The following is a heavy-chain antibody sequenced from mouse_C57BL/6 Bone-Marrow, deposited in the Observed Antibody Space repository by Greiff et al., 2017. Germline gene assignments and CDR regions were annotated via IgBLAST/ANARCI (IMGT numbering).Heavy chain of an antibody. Sequence: VQLQQPGAELVRPGTSVKLSCKASGYTFTSYWMHWVKQRPGQGLEWIGVIDPSDSYTNYNQKFKGKATLTVDTSSSTAYMQLSSLTSEDSAVYYCAAYGNVVYWGQGTLVTVSA. D-gene: IGHD2-1*01. CDR3: AAYGNVVY. V-gene: IGHV1-59*01. CDR1: GYTFTSYW. J-gene: IGHJ3*01. CDR2: IDPSDSYT.